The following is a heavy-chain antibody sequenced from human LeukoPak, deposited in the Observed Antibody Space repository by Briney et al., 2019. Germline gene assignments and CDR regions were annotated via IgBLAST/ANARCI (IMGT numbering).Heavy chain of an antibody. V-gene: IGHV3-48*04. CDR3: ARESGGYGDYVRGSEYYGMDV. CDR2: ISSSGSTI. CDR1: GFTFSTFG. Sequence: PGGSLRLSCAASGFTFSTFGMSWARQAPGKGLEWVSYISSSGSTIYYADSVKGRFTISGDNAKNSLYLQMNSLRAEDTAVYYCARESGGYGDYVRGSEYYGMDVWGQGTTVTVSS. D-gene: IGHD4-17*01. J-gene: IGHJ6*02.